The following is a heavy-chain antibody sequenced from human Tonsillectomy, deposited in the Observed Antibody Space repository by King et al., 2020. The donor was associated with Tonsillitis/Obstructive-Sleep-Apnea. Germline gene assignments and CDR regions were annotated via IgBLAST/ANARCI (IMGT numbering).Heavy chain of an antibody. CDR2: ITGSSTDI. D-gene: IGHD3-10*01. CDR3: ASTSGY. J-gene: IGHJ4*02. CDR1: GFTFSSYS. Sequence: VQLVESGGGLVKPGGSLRLSCTASGFTFSSYSMNWVRQAPGKGLEWVSSITGSSTDIYYADSVKGRFTISRDNAKNSLYLQMNSLRVEDTAVYFCASTSGYWGQGTLVTVSS. V-gene: IGHV3-21*01.